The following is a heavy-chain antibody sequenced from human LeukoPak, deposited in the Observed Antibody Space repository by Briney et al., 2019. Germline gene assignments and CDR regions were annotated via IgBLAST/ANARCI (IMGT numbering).Heavy chain of an antibody. V-gene: IGHV3-23*01. D-gene: IGHD6-19*01. CDR1: GFXFSSYE. CDR3: SAQPEEVAGGMNS. CDR2: ISPSGRST. Sequence: GGSLRLSCAVSGFXFSSYEMNWVRQAPGKGLEWVSTISPSGRSTYYADSVKGRFTISRDNSKNTLYLQMITLRAGDTAVYYCSAQPEEVAGGMNSWGQGALVTVSS. J-gene: IGHJ4*02.